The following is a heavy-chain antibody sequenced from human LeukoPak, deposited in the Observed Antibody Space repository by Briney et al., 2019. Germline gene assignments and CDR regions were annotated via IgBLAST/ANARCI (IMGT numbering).Heavy chain of an antibody. CDR3: AKFRFGELSTNWFDP. D-gene: IGHD3-10*01. CDR2: ISGSGGST. J-gene: IGHJ5*02. CDR1: GFTFSSYA. V-gene: IGHV3-23*01. Sequence: GGSLRLSCAASGFTFSSYAMSWVRQAPGKGLEWVSAISGSGGSTYYADSVKGRFTISRDNSKNTLYPQMNSLRAEDTAVYYCAKFRFGELSTNWFDPWGQGTLVTVSS.